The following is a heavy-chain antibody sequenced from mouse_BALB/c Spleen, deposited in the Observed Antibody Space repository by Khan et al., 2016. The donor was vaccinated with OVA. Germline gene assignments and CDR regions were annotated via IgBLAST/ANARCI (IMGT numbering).Heavy chain of an antibody. CDR1: GFSLTNYG. CDR3: ARQPYYHYNIMDY. D-gene: IGHD2-10*01. V-gene: IGHV2-6-1*01. J-gene: IGHJ4*01. CDR2: IWSDGST. Sequence: QVQLKQSGPGLAAPSQSLSITCTISGFSLTNYGVHWVRQPPGKGLEWLVVIWSDGSTNYNSVLKSRLTLTKDNSQSQVFLKMNSLQTDDTAIYACARQPYYHYNIMDYWGQGTSVTVSS.